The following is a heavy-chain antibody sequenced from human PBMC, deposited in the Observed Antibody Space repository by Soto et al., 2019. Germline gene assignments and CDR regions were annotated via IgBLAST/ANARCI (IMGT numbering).Heavy chain of an antibody. CDR2: IYYSGST. CDR1: GGSISSRSYY. D-gene: IGHD6-13*01. CDR3: ARHRQQLD. V-gene: IGHV4-39*01. Sequence: QLQLQVSGPGLVKPSETLSLTCTVSGGSISSRSYYLGWIRQHPGKGLEWIGSIYYSGSTYYNPSPTSRVTIAVDTDKNQYSLKLSSLTAADTAVYYCARHRQQLDWGQGTLVTVSS. J-gene: IGHJ4*02.